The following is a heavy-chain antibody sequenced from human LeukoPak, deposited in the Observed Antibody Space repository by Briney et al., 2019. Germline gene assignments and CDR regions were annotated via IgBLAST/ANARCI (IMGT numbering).Heavy chain of an antibody. CDR2: INHSGST. V-gene: IGHV4-34*01. CDR1: GGSFSGYY. J-gene: IGHJ4*02. Sequence: PSETLSLTCAVYGGSFSGYYWSWIRQPPGKGLEWIGEINHSGSTNYNPSLKSRVTISVDTSKNQFSLKLSSVTAADKAVYYCTRLIGTRPPFDYWGQGTLVTVSS. CDR3: TRLIGTRPPFDY.